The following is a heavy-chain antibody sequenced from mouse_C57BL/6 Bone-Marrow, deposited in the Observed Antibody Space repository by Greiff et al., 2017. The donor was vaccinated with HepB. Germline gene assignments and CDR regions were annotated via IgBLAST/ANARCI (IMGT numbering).Heavy chain of an antibody. V-gene: IGHV14-4*01. CDR1: GFNIKDDY. CDR3: TTAPRHFEG. J-gene: IGHJ1*03. Sequence: VQLQQSGAELVRPGASVKLSCTASGFNIKDDYMHWVKQRPEQGLEWIGWIDPENGDTEYASKFQGKATITADTSSNTAYLQLSSLTSEDTAVYYCTTAPRHFEGWGTGTTVTVSS. CDR2: IDPENGDT.